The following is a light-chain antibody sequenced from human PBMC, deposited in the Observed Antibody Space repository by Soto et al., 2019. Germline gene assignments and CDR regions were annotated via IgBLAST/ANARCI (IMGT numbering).Light chain of an antibody. V-gene: IGLV3-1*01. CDR2: EDR. J-gene: IGLJ1*01. CDR1: ELGDKY. CDR3: QTWDSRTGV. Sequence: SYELTQPPSVSVSPGQTASITCSGDELGDKYVCWYQQKPGQSPVMVIYEDRKRPSGIPERFSGSNSGNTATLTISGTQTMDEADYYCQTWDSRTGVFGTGTKLTVL.